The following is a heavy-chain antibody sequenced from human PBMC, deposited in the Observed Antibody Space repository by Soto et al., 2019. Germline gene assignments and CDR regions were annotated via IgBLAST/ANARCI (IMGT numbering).Heavy chain of an antibody. CDR3: ARDSGSSGYYFRLSVGDWFDP. V-gene: IGHV1-46*01. CDR2: INPSGGST. Sequence: ASVKVSCKASGYTITSYYMHWVRQAPGQGLEWMGIINPSGGSTSYAQKFQGRVTMTRDTSTSTVYMELSSLRSEDTAVYYCARDSGSSGYYFRLSVGDWFDPWGQGTLVTVSS. J-gene: IGHJ5*02. D-gene: IGHD3-22*01. CDR1: GYTITSYY.